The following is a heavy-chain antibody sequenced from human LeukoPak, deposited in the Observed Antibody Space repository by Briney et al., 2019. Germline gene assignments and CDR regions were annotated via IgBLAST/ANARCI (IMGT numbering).Heavy chain of an antibody. CDR1: GFTFSSYW. V-gene: IGHV3-74*01. CDR3: ARVGEDYYDSSGYPRVDY. Sequence: GGSLRLSCAASGFTFSSYWMHWVRQAPGKGLVWVSRINSDGSSTSYADPVKGRFTISRDNAKNTLYLQMNSLRAEDTAVYYCARVGEDYYDSSGYPRVDYWGQGTLVTVSS. J-gene: IGHJ4*02. CDR2: INSDGSST. D-gene: IGHD3-22*01.